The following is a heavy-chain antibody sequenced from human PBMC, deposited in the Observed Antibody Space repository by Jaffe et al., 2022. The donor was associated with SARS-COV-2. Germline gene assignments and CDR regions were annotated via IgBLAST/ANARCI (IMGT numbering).Heavy chain of an antibody. D-gene: IGHD3-22*01. CDR2: IYYSGST. V-gene: IGHV4-39*01. CDR3: ARWGRSGYYYVGAFDI. J-gene: IGHJ3*02. CDR1: GGSISSSSYY. Sequence: QLQLQESGPGLVKPSETLSLTCTVSGGSISSSSYYWGWIRQPPGKGLEWIGSIYYSGSTYYNPSLKSRVTISVDTSKNQFSLKLSSVTAADTAVYYCARWGRSGYYYVGAFDIWGQGTMVTVSS.